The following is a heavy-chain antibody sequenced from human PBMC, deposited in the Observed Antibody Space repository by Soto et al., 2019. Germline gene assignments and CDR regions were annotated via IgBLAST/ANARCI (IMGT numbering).Heavy chain of an antibody. D-gene: IGHD5-18*01. J-gene: IGHJ3*02. V-gene: IGHV3-33*01. CDR1: GFTFSSYG. CDR2: IWYDGSNK. Sequence: QVQLVESGGGMVQPGRSLRLSCAASGFTFSSYGMHWVRQAPGKGLEWVAVIWYDGSNKYYADSVKGRFTISRDNSKNTLYLQMNSLRAEDKAVYYCARDRRGYSYGLYAFDIWGQGTMVTVSS. CDR3: ARDRRGYSYGLYAFDI.